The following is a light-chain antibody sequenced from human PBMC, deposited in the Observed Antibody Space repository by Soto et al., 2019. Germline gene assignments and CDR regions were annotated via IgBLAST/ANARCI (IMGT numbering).Light chain of an antibody. CDR3: QQYNNWPWT. V-gene: IGKV3D-15*01. J-gene: IGKJ5*01. Sequence: EIVLTQSPATVSVSLGERATLSCRASQSVSSNLAWYRQKPGQAPSLLIYGTSTRATGIPARFSGSGSGTEFTLTISSLQSEDFAVYYCQQYNNWPWTFGQGTRLEIK. CDR2: GTS. CDR1: QSVSSN.